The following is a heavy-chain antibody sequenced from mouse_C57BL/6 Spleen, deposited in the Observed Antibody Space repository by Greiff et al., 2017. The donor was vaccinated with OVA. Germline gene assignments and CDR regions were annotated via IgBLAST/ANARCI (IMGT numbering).Heavy chain of an antibody. V-gene: IGHV1-4*01. J-gene: IGHJ3*01. D-gene: IGHD2-5*01. Sequence: VKLMESGAELARPGASVKMSCKASGYTFTSYTMHWVKQRPGQGLEWIGYINPSSGYTKYNQKFKDKATLTADKSSSTAYMQLSSLTSEDSAVYYCARDYYSNSGFAYWGQGTLVTVSA. CDR2: INPSSGYT. CDR3: ARDYYSNSGFAY. CDR1: GYTFTSYT.